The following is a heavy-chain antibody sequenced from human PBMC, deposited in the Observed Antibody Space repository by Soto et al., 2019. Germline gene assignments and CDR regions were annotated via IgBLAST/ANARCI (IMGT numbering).Heavy chain of an antibody. CDR3: ASGKDYAEGGY. J-gene: IGHJ4*02. CDR1: GFTFSSYS. D-gene: IGHD4-17*01. V-gene: IGHV3-48*02. Sequence: EVQLVESGGGLVQPGGSLRLSCAASGFTFSSYSMNWVRQAPGKGLEWVSYISSSSSTISYADSVKGRFTISRDNAKNSLYLQMTSLGDEDTAVYYCASGKDYAEGGYWGQGTLVTVSS. CDR2: ISSSSSTI.